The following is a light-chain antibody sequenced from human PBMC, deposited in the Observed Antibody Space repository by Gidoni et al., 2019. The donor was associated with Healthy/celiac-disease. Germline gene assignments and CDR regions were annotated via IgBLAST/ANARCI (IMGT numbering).Light chain of an antibody. CDR2: DAS. Sequence: IVLTQSPATLSLSPGERATLSCRASQSVSSYLAWYQQKPGQAPRLLIYDASNRATGIPARFSGSGSGTDFTLTISSLEPEDFAVYYCQQRSNWPPVNTFGQGTKLEIK. CDR3: QQRSNWPPVNT. CDR1: QSVSSY. J-gene: IGKJ2*01. V-gene: IGKV3-11*01.